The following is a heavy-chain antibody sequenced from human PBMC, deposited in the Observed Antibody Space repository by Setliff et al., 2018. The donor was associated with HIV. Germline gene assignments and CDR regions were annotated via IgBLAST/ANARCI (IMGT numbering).Heavy chain of an antibody. CDR3: ARAFVEVTPHYALDV. V-gene: IGHV1-8*02. CDR2: MNPASGDT. D-gene: IGHD2-21*02. J-gene: IGHJ6*02. CDR1: GYSFTTYD. Sequence: ASVKVSCKTSGYSFTTYDINWVRQAAGQGLEWMGWMNPASGDTGSAQKFQGRLTMTRDTSIDTAYMELSSLSSDDSAVYFCARAFVEVTPHYALDVWGQGTTVTVTS.